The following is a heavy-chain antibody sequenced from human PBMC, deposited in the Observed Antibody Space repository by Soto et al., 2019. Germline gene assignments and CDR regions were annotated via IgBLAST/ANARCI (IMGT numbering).Heavy chain of an antibody. J-gene: IGHJ6*03. CDR3: AGTTSHQWYYMDV. CDR1: GDSVSSNSAA. V-gene: IGHV6-1*01. Sequence: PXQTLSLTCAISGDSVSSNSAAWNWIRLSPSRGLEWLARTYYRSRWYNDYAVSVRSRITVNPDTSKNQFSLQLTSVTPEDTAVYYRAGTTSHQWYYMDVWGKGTTVTVSS. D-gene: IGHD1-7*01. CDR2: TYYRSRWYN.